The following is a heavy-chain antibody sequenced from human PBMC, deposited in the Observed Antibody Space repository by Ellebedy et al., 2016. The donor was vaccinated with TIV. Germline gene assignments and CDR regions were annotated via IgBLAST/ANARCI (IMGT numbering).Heavy chain of an antibody. CDR1: GYTFTNYN. D-gene: IGHD5/OR15-5a*01. CDR3: ARDRIVSSTSDLYYGMDV. V-gene: IGHV1-46*01. Sequence: AASVKVSCKPSGYTFTNYNMHWVRQAPGQGLEWMGMINPSGGSTTYALKFRGRVTMTKDTSTRTVYMELSSLRSEDTAVYYCARDRIVSSTSDLYYGMDVWGQGTTVTVSS. CDR2: INPSGGST. J-gene: IGHJ6*02.